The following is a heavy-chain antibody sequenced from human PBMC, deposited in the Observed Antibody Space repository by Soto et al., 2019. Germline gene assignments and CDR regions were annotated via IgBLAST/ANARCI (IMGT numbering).Heavy chain of an antibody. D-gene: IGHD1-26*01. CDR2: IYYSGST. CDR3: AREGGIVGATTVDY. CDR1: GGSISSGDYY. J-gene: IGHJ4*02. Sequence: QVQLQESGPGLVKPSQTLSLTCTVSGGSISSGDYYWSWIRQPPGKGLEWIGYIYYSGSTYYNPSLKRRVTRXVXTXXNQSALKLSSVTAADTAVYYCAREGGIVGATTVDYWGQGTLVTVSS. V-gene: IGHV4-30-4*01.